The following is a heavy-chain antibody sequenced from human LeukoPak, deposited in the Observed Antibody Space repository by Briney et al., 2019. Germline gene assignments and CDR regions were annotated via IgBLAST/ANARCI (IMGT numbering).Heavy chain of an antibody. CDR2: IYSGGST. CDR1: GFTVSSNY. Sequence: PGGSLRLSCAASGFTVSSNYMSWVRQAPGKGLEWVSVIYSGGSTYYADSVKGRFTISRDNSKNTLYLQMNSLRAEDTAVYYCAKDLGGSGGSCPTYWGQGTPVTVSS. V-gene: IGHV3-66*01. J-gene: IGHJ4*02. CDR3: AKDLGGSGGSCPTY. D-gene: IGHD2-15*01.